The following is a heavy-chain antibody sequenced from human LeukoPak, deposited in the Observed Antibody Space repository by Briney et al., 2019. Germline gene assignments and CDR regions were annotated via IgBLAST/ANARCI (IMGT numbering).Heavy chain of an antibody. V-gene: IGHV4-39*02. Sequence: ASETPSLTCTVSGGSISSTGYYWDWIRQPPGKGLEWIGNIYYSGINYYNPSLRSRVTISVDTSKNQFSLKVSSVTAADAAVYYCARDDILTGSFDFWGQGTLVTVPS. CDR3: ARDDILTGSFDF. J-gene: IGHJ4*02. CDR1: GGSISSTGYY. D-gene: IGHD3-9*01. CDR2: IYYSGIN.